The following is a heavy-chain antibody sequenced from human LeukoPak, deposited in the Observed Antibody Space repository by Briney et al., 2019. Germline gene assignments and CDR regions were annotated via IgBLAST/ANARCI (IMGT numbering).Heavy chain of an antibody. J-gene: IGHJ4*02. D-gene: IGHD3-16*01. CDR1: GFTFDDYA. CDR2: ITGDSGST. CDR3: AKGDYDYVWGSFDY. V-gene: IGHV3-43*02. Sequence: GGSLRLSCAASGFTFDDYAMHWVRQAPGKGLEWVSLITGDSGSTYYADSVRGRFTISRDNSKNSLYLQMNSLGTEDTAFYYCAKGDYDYVWGSFDYWGQGTLVTVSS.